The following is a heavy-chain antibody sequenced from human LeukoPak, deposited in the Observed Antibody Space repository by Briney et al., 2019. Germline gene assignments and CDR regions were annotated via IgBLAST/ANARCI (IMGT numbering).Heavy chain of an antibody. CDR1: GFSFSDYY. Sequence: SPGGSLRLSCAASGFSFSDYYMTWIRQAPGKGLEWISYINDSGFTTYYADSVKGRFTISRDNAKNSLYLQVNSLRAEDTAVYYCARVLYPRVQGVHYLSVFYYMDVWGKGTTVTISS. V-gene: IGHV3-11*01. J-gene: IGHJ6*03. D-gene: IGHD3-10*01. CDR2: INDSGFTT. CDR3: ARVLYPRVQGVHYLSVFYYMDV.